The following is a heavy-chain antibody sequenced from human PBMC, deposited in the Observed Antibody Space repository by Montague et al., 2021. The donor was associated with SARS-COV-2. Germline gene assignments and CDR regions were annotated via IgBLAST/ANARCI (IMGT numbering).Heavy chain of an antibody. V-gene: IGHV4-59*02. J-gene: IGHJ3*01. CDR3: ASGVFRGDFGSGFDAFDV. CDR2: IYYRGGT. Sequence: SETLSLTCTVSGDSVSSYYWSWIRQPPGKGLEWIGYIYYRGGTNYNPSLESRVTISVDTSKNQLSLEVNSVNSADTAVYYCASGVFRGDFGSGFDAFDVWGQGAMVTVSS. CDR1: GDSVSSYY. D-gene: IGHD3-3*01.